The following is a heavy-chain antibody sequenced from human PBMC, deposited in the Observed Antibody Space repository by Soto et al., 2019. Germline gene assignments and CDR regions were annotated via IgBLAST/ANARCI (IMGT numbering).Heavy chain of an antibody. CDR2: ISSGSSNI. V-gene: IGHV3-21*01. D-gene: IGHD1-26*01. CDR1: CFAFRSYN. CDR3: ASATVGAATFDF. J-gene: IGHJ4*02. Sequence: EVQLVESGGGLVKPGGSLTLSCAASCFAFRSYNMNWVRQAPGKGLEWVASISSGSSNIYYADSVKGRFTISRDNAKNSLFLQMDSLRAEDTAVYYCASATVGAATFDFWGQGTLVTVSS.